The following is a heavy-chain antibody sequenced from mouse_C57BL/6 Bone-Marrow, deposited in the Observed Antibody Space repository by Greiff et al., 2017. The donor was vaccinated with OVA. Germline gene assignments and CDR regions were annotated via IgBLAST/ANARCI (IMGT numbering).Heavy chain of an antibody. Sequence: EVQLVESGGGLVKPGGSLKLSCAASGFTFSSYAMSWVRQTPEKRLEWVATISDGGSYTYYPDNVKGRFTISRDTAKNNLYLQMSQMKAEDTAMYYCARDNWDEAYWGQGTLVTVSA. CDR1: GFTFSSYA. J-gene: IGHJ3*01. CDR2: ISDGGSYT. D-gene: IGHD4-1*01. V-gene: IGHV5-4*01. CDR3: ARDNWDEAY.